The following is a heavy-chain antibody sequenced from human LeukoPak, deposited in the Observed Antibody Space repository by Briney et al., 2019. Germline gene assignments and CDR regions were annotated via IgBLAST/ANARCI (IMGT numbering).Heavy chain of an antibody. Sequence: GGSLRLSCAASGFTFSSYAMHWVRQAPGKGLEWVAVISYDGSNKYYADSVKGRFTISRDNSKNTLYLQMNSLRAEDTAVYYCARGTAMVSPGDYWGQGTLVTVSS. V-gene: IGHV3-30-3*01. J-gene: IGHJ4*02. CDR3: ARGTAMVSPGDY. D-gene: IGHD5-18*01. CDR1: GFTFSSYA. CDR2: ISYDGSNK.